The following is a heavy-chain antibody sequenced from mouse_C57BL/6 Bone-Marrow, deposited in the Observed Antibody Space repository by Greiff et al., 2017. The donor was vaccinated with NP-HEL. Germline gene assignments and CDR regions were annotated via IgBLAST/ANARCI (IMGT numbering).Heavy chain of an antibody. J-gene: IGHJ4*01. CDR1: GFTFSDYY. V-gene: IGHV5-16*01. D-gene: IGHD2-4*01. Sequence: EVNVVESEGGLVQPGSSMKLSCTASGFTFSDYYMAWVRQVPEKGLEWVANINYDGSSTYYLASLKSRFIISRDNAKNILYLQMRRLKTEDTATYYCAREGRLRRRTYAMGYGGQGTSVTVSA. CDR3: AREGRLRRRTYAMGY. CDR2: INYDGSST.